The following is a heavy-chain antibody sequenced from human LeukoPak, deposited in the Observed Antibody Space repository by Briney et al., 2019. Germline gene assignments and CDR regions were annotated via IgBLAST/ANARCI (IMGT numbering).Heavy chain of an antibody. CDR3: AKEIWPTVTTPGWTYFDY. Sequence: GGSLRLSCAASGFTFNNYGMHWVRQAPGKGLEWVAFIRYNGNNQYYADSVKGRFTISRDNSKNTLYLQTNSLKGDDTAVYYCAKEIWPTVTTPGWTYFDYWGQGALVTVSS. J-gene: IGHJ4*02. V-gene: IGHV3-30*02. CDR1: GFTFNNYG. CDR2: IRYNGNNQ. D-gene: IGHD4-17*01.